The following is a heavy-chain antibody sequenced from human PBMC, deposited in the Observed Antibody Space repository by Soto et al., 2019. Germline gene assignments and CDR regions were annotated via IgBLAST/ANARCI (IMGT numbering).Heavy chain of an antibody. V-gene: IGHV3-23*01. CDR3: ALTGPGSL. CDR2: ISGSGGST. CDR1: GFTFSSYA. Sequence: EVQLLESGGGLVQPGGSLRLSCAASGFTFSSYAMSWVRQAPGKGLEWVSAISGSGGSTYYADSVKGRFTISRDNSRNMLNLKIDSMRAEDTTLYRCALTGPGSLWGQRTLSSVSA. D-gene: IGHD2-2*01. J-gene: IGHJ4*02.